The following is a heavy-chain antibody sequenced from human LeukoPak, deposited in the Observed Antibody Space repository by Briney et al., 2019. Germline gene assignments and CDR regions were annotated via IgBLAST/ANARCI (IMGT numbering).Heavy chain of an antibody. J-gene: IGHJ6*03. D-gene: IGHD2-21*01. CDR2: ILHSGYT. Sequence: PSETLSLTCTVSGGSLGRSNTYWGWIRQTPGKGLEWLGTILHSGYTYNNPSLKSRVTMSVDSSKNQFSLSLSSVTAADTAVYFCARHRGGGGYHYMDVWGKGTTVIASS. CDR1: GGSLGRSNTY. V-gene: IGHV4-39*01. CDR3: ARHRGGGGYHYMDV.